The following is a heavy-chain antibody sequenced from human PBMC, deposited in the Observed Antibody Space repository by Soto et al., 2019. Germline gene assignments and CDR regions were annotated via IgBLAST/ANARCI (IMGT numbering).Heavy chain of an antibody. V-gene: IGHV3-30-3*01. D-gene: IGHD3-10*01. CDR1: GFTFSSYA. CDR3: ASSSGSYPTNFDY. J-gene: IGHJ4*02. Sequence: QVQLVESGGGVVQPGRSLRLSCAASGFTFSSYAMHWVRQAPGKVLEWVAVISYDGSNKYYADSVKGRFTISRDNSKNTLYLQMNSLRAEDTAVYYCASSSGSYPTNFDYWGQGTLVTVSS. CDR2: ISYDGSNK.